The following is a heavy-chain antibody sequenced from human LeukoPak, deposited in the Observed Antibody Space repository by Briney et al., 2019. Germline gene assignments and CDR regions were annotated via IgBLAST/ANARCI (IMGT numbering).Heavy chain of an antibody. CDR2: IYYSGST. Sequence: KPSETLSLTCTVSGGSISSYYWSWIRQPPGKGLEWIGYIYYSGSTNYNPSLKSRVTISVDKSKNQFSLKLSSVTAADTAVYYCARDFEGSSGLFDYWGQGTLVTVSS. CDR3: ARDFEGSSGLFDY. V-gene: IGHV4-59*12. CDR1: GGSISSYY. J-gene: IGHJ4*02. D-gene: IGHD6-19*01.